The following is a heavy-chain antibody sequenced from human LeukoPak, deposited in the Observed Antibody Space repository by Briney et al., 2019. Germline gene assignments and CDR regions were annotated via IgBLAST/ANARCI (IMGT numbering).Heavy chain of an antibody. CDR2: IKQDGSEK. V-gene: IGHV3-7*05. CDR3: ARQGYYDSSGYYVQY. D-gene: IGHD3-22*01. CDR1: GFTFSSYW. Sequence: GGSLRLSCAASGFTFSSYWMSWVRQAPGKGLEWVANIKQDGSEKYYVDSVKGRFTISRDNAKNSLYVQMNSLRDEGTAVYYCARQGYYDSSGYYVQYWGQGTLVTVSS. J-gene: IGHJ1*01.